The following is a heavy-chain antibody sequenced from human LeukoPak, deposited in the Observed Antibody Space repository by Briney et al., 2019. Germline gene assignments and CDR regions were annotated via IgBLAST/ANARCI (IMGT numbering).Heavy chain of an antibody. J-gene: IGHJ4*02. Sequence: GSLRLSCAASGFTFSSYSMNWVRQAPGKGLEWVSSISSSSSYIYYADSVKGRFTISRDNAKNTLYLQMNSLRAEDTAVYYCAPISHSSGRGVDYWGQGTLVTVSS. CDR2: ISSSSSYI. CDR3: APISHSSGRGVDY. CDR1: GFTFSSYS. D-gene: IGHD3-22*01. V-gene: IGHV3-21*01.